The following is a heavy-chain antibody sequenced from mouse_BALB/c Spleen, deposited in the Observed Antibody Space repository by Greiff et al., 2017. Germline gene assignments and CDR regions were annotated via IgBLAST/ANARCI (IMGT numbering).Heavy chain of an antibody. D-gene: IGHD1-1*01. CDR3: TRDRDYGSSYGGYYFDY. V-gene: IGHV5-6-4*01. CDR1: GFTFSSYT. J-gene: IGHJ2*01. CDR2: ISSGGSYT. Sequence: EVHLVESGGGLVKPGGSLKLSCAASGFTFSSYTMSWVRQTPEKRLEWVATISSGGSYTYYPDSVKGRFTISRDNAKNTLYLQMSSLKSEDTAMYYCTRDRDYGSSYGGYYFDYWGQGTTLTVSS.